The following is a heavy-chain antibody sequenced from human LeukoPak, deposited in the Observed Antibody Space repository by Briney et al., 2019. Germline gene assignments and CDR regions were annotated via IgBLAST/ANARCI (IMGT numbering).Heavy chain of an antibody. V-gene: IGHV1-69*02. CDR2: IIPILGIA. CDR3: ATQKEITMIVVALDY. D-gene: IGHD3-22*01. Sequence: ASVKVSCKASGGTFSSYPISWVRQAPGQGLEWMERIIPILGIANYAQKFQGRVTITADKSTSTAYMELSSLRSEDTAVYYCATQKEITMIVVALDYWGQGTLVTVSS. J-gene: IGHJ4*02. CDR1: GGTFSSYP.